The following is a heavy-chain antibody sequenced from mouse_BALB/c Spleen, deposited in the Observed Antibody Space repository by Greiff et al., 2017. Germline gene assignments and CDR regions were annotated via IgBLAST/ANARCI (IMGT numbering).Heavy chain of an antibody. J-gene: IGHJ2*01. CDR2: ISSGGST. CDR1: GFTFSSYA. V-gene: IGHV5-6-5*01. D-gene: IGHD2-3*01. Sequence: EVKLMESGGGLVKPGGSLKLSCAASGFTFSSYAMSWVRQTPEKRLEWVASISSGGSTYYPDSVKGRFTISRDNARNILYLQMSSLRSEDTAMYYCARGGDGYYVDWGQGTTLTVSS. CDR3: ARGGDGYYVD.